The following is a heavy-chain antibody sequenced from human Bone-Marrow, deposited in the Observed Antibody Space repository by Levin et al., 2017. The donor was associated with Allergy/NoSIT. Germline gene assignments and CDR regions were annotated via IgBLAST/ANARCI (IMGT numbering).Heavy chain of an antibody. CDR3: ARGRQRGYSDYDFGAYYFYMDV. CDR1: GDSISSGGYS. V-gene: IGHV4-30-2*01. CDR2: IYYSGNT. J-gene: IGHJ6*03. D-gene: IGHD5-12*01. Sequence: RASETLSLTCAVSGDSISSGGYSWSWIRQTPGKGLEWIGFIYYSGNTYYNPSLKSRVTTSVDRSKNQFSLKVRSVTAADTAVYYCARGRQRGYSDYDFGAYYFYMDVWGKGTTVTVSS.